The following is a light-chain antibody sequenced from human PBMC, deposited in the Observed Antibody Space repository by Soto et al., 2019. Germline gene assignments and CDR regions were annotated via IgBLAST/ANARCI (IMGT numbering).Light chain of an antibody. Sequence: QSALTQPRSVSGSPGQSVTISCTGTSSNVGGYNFVSWYRQEPGKAPKLMVYDVSKRPSGVPDRFSGSKSGNTASLTISGLQAEDEGYYYCCSYAGSFTLLFGGGTKLTVL. CDR3: CSYAGSFTLL. V-gene: IGLV2-11*01. CDR1: SSNVGGYNF. J-gene: IGLJ2*01. CDR2: DVS.